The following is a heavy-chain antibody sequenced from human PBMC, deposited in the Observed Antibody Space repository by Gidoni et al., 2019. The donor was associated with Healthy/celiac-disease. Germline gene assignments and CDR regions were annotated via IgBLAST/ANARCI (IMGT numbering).Heavy chain of an antibody. J-gene: IGHJ4*02. CDR3: ARDTYYYDSSGYPDGGYFDY. V-gene: IGHV1-18*01. D-gene: IGHD3-22*01. CDR2: ISAYNGNT. Sequence: QVQLVQSGAVVKKPGASVKVSCKASGYTFTSYGISWVRQAPGQGLEWMGWISAYNGNTNYAQKLQGRVTMTTDTSTSTAYMELRSLRSDDTAVYYCARDTYYYDSSGYPDGGYFDYWGQGTLVTVSS. CDR1: GYTFTSYG.